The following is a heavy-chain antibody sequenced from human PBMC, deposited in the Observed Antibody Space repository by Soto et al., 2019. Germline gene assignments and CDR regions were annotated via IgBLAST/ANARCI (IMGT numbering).Heavy chain of an antibody. CDR1: GYSISSGYY. Sequence: PSETLSLTCAVSGYSISSGYYWNWIRQSPGKGLEWIGCVYYNGITFYNSSLKSRVTMTADTSKNHFSLRLTSVTAADTAVYFCARGVTGTLDYWGQGALVTVS. J-gene: IGHJ4*02. V-gene: IGHV4-38-2*01. CDR2: VYYNGIT. CDR3: ARGVTGTLDY. D-gene: IGHD1-1*01.